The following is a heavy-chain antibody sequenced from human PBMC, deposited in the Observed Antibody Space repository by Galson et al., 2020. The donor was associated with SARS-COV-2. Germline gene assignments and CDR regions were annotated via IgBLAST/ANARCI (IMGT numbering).Heavy chain of an antibody. Sequence: SETLSLTCAVSGGSTSSGGYSWSWIRQPPGKGLEWIGYIYHSGSTYYNPSLKSRVTISVDRSKNQFSLKLSSVTAADTAVYYCARGHDYGGNSDYFDYWGQGTLVTVSS. CDR2: IYHSGST. CDR1: GGSTSSGGYS. D-gene: IGHD4-17*01. V-gene: IGHV4-30-2*01. J-gene: IGHJ4*02. CDR3: ARGHDYGGNSDYFDY.